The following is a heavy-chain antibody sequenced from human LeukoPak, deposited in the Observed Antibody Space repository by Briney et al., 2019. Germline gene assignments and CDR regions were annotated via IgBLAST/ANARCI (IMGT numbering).Heavy chain of an antibody. J-gene: IGHJ4*02. CDR2: ISNSGAST. CDR1: GFRFSDYF. CDR3: ARNLAYGYEEFDY. D-gene: IGHD5-18*01. V-gene: IGHV3-11*01. Sequence: PGGSLRLSCAGSGFRFSDYFMSWVRQAPGKGLEWVSYISNSGASTTYADSVRGRFTVSRDNTMNSLYLQMNSLRVEDTAVYYCARNLAYGYEEFDYWGQGTLVTVSS.